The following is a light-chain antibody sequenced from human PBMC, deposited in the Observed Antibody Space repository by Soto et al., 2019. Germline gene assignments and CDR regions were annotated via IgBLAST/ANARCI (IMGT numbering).Light chain of an antibody. V-gene: IGKV3-20*01. CDR3: QQYGSSPLT. CDR2: GAS. Sequence: EIVLTQSPGTLSLSPGKRATHSCRASQSVSSSYVAWYQQKPGQAPRLLLYGASSRPTGIPDRCSGGGSGTDFSLTISRLAPEDFAVYYCQQYGSSPLTFGGGTKVAIK. CDR1: QSVSSSY. J-gene: IGKJ4*01.